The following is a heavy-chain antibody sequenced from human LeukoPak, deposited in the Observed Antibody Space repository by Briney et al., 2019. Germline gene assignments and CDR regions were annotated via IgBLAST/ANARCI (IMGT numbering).Heavy chain of an antibody. V-gene: IGHV3-53*01. D-gene: IGHD2-21*02. CDR3: AGTTCGGDCYSEY. Sequence: GGSLRLSCAASGFAVSSNYMSWVGQAPGKGLEWVSVIYSGGRTYYADSVKGRFTISRDNSKNTLYLQMNSLRAEDTAVYYCAGTTCGGDCYSEYWGQGTQVTVSS. CDR1: GFAVSSNY. J-gene: IGHJ4*02. CDR2: IYSGGRT.